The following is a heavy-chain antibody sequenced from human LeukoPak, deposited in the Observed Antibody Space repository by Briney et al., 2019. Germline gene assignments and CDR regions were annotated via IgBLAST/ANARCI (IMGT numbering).Heavy chain of an antibody. CDR1: GFTFSRYV. CDR3: ARNPDYGDYVGGFDY. CDR2: ISYDENNK. Sequence: GRSLRLSCAASGFTFSRYVMSWVRQAPGKGLEWVAVISYDENNKSYPDSVKGRFTISRDNSKNTLYLQMNSLRAEDTAVYYCARNPDYGDYVGGFDYWGQGTLVTVSS. V-gene: IGHV3-30-3*01. D-gene: IGHD4-17*01. J-gene: IGHJ4*02.